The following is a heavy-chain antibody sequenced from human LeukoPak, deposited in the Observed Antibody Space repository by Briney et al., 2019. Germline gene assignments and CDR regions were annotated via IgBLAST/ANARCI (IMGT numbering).Heavy chain of an antibody. V-gene: IGHV1-46*01. CDR2: IYPRDGST. CDR1: GYSFTSNF. D-gene: IGHD6-19*01. CDR3: AREDNLGSGSSPIDY. Sequence: GASVKVSCEASGYSFTSNFIHWVRQAPGQGLEWMGMIYPRDGSTSYAQKFQGRVTVTRDTSISTAYMELSRLRSDDTAVYYCAREDNLGSGSSPIDYWGQGTLVTVSS. J-gene: IGHJ4*02.